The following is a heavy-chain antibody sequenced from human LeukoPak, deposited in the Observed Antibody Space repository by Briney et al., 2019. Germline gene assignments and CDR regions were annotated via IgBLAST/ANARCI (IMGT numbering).Heavy chain of an antibody. CDR2: IYPGESDT. CDR1: GYSFTSYW. D-gene: IGHD2-21*02. CDR3: ARLGSIVVVTDNWFDP. V-gene: IGHV5-51*01. J-gene: IGHJ5*02. Sequence: GESLMISCKGSGYSFTSYWIGWVRQMPGKGLEWMGIIYPGESDTRYSPSFQGQVTISADKSISTAYLQWSSWKASDTAMYYCARLGSIVVVTDNWFDPWGQGTLVTVSS.